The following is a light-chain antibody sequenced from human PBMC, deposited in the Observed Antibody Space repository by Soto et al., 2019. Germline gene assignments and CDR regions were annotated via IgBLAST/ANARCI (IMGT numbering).Light chain of an antibody. J-gene: IGLJ1*01. Sequence: QSVLGHPASVSWSPGQSITNSCSGTSSDVGGYNYVSWYQQHPGKAPKLMIYEVSNRPSGVSNRFSGSKSGNTASLTISGLQAEDEADYYCSSYTSSSTLGFGTGTKVTV. CDR2: EVS. V-gene: IGLV2-14*01. CDR1: SSDVGGYNY. CDR3: SSYTSSSTLG.